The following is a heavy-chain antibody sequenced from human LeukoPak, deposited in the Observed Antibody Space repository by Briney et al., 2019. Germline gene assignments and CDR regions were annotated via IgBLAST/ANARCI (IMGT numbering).Heavy chain of an antibody. CDR1: GGSISSYY. V-gene: IGHV4-4*07. D-gene: IGHD6-13*01. J-gene: IGHJ6*02. CDR2: IYTSGST. Sequence: SETLSLTCTVSGGSISSYYWSWIRQPAGKGLEWIGRIYTSGSTNYNPSLKSRVTISVDTSKNQFSLKLSSVTAADTAVYYCASLRASNIAAHYGMDVWGQGTTVTVSS. CDR3: ASLRASNIAAHYGMDV.